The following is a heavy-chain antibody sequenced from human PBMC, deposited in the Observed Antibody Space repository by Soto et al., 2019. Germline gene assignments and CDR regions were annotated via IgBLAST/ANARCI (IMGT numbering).Heavy chain of an antibody. CDR3: ALPYAGALAGFHY. J-gene: IGHJ4*02. CDR1: GFTFSDYW. D-gene: IGHD2-8*02. Sequence: LRLSCEASGFTFSDYWIHWVRQAPGRWLVWVSRVQGNGIGTNYADSVEGRFTISRDNAKNTVYLQMNGLRSDDTALYYCALPYAGALAGFHYWGQGTLLTVSS. CDR2: VQGNGIGT. V-gene: IGHV3-74*01.